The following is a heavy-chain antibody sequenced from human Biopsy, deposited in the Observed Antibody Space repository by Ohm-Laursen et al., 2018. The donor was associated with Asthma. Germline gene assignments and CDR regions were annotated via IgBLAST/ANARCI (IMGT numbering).Heavy chain of an antibody. V-gene: IGHV3-21*01. J-gene: IGHJ3*02. Sequence: SLRLSCAASGFTFGNFWMSWGRQTPGKGLEWVSSISSSSSYIYYADSVKGRFTISRDNSKNTLYLQMNSLRAEDTAVYYCAKERYYDFWSGYPIWGQGTMVTVSS. CDR3: AKERYYDFWSGYPI. CDR1: GFTFGNFW. CDR2: ISSSSSYI. D-gene: IGHD3-3*01.